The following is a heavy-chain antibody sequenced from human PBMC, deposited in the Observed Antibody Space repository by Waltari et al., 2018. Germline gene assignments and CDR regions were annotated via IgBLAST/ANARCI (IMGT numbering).Heavy chain of an antibody. CDR1: GYTFTSYY. V-gene: IGHV1-46*01. Sequence: QVQLVQSGAEVKKPGASVKVSCKASGYTFTSYYMQWVRQPPGQGLEWMGIINPSGGSTSYAQKFQGRVTMTRDTSTSTVYMELSSLRSEDTAVYYCARRHSSRNNRGAFDIWGQGTMVTVSS. J-gene: IGHJ3*02. D-gene: IGHD6-13*01. CDR2: INPSGGST. CDR3: ARRHSSRNNRGAFDI.